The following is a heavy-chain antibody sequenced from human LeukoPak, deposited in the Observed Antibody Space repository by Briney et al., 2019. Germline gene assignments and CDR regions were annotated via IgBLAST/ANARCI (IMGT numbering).Heavy chain of an antibody. D-gene: IGHD3-16*01. V-gene: IGHV3-30*18. CDR2: ISYDGSNK. CDR3: AKDRYYDYVWGSSPDEY. J-gene: IGHJ4*02. CDR1: GFTFSSYG. Sequence: GGSLRLSCAASGFTFSSYGMHWVRQAPGKGLEWVAVISYDGSNKYYADSVKGRFTISRDNSKNTLYLQMNSLRAEDTAVYYCAKDRYYDYVWGSSPDEYWGQGTLVTVSS.